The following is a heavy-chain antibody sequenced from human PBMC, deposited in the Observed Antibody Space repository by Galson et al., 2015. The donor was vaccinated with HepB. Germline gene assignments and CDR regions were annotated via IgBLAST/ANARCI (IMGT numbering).Heavy chain of an antibody. Sequence: SLRLSCAASGFTFSSYAMGWVRQAPGKGLEWVSVISGSGGSTYYADSVKGRFTISRDNSKNTLYLQMNSLRAEDTAVYYCAKDRTMVRGVGYYFDYWGQGTLVTVSS. D-gene: IGHD3-10*01. V-gene: IGHV3-23*01. CDR3: AKDRTMVRGVGYYFDY. CDR1: GFTFSSYA. J-gene: IGHJ4*02. CDR2: ISGSGGST.